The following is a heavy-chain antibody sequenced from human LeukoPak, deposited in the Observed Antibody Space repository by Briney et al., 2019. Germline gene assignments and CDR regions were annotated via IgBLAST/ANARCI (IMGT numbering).Heavy chain of an antibody. CDR2: IKQDGSEM. Sequence: GGSLRLSCTASGFTFSHYWMSWVRQAPGKGLEWVANIKQDGSEMYYVDSVKGRSTISRDNANNSLYLQMNSLRAEDTAVYYCVRAVVVAASYRFDPWGQGTLVTVSS. CDR1: GFTFSHYW. CDR3: VRAVVVAASYRFDP. V-gene: IGHV3-7*03. D-gene: IGHD2-15*01. J-gene: IGHJ5*02.